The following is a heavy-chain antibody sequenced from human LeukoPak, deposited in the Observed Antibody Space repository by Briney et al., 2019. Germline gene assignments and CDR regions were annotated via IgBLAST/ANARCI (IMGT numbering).Heavy chain of an antibody. CDR3: AREVVTTNRNWFDP. J-gene: IGHJ5*02. Sequence: ASVKVSCKASGGTFSSYAISWVRQAPGQGLEWMGRIIPIFGIANYAQKFQGRVTITADKSTSIAYMELSSLRSEDTAVYYCAREVVTTNRNWFDPWGQGTLVTASS. CDR1: GGTFSSYA. V-gene: IGHV1-69*04. D-gene: IGHD4-11*01. CDR2: IIPIFGIA.